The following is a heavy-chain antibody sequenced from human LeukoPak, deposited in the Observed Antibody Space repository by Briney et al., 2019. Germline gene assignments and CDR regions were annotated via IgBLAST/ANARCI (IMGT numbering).Heavy chain of an antibody. CDR3: ARDRDDYGDFDY. CDR2: IYTSGST. Sequence: SETLSLTCTVSGGSISSGSYYWSWIRQPAGKGLEWIGRIYTSGSTNYNPSLKSRVTISVDTSKNQFSLKLSSVIAADTAVYYCARDRDDYGDFDYWGQGTLVTVSS. CDR1: GGSISSGSYY. J-gene: IGHJ4*02. V-gene: IGHV4-61*02. D-gene: IGHD4-17*01.